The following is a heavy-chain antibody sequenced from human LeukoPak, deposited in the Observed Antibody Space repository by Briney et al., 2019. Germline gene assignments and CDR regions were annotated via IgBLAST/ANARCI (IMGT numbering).Heavy chain of an antibody. CDR1: GFTFSSYR. CDR2: ISSSSSYI. CDR3: ARGAMEGQYYYGMDV. J-gene: IGHJ6*02. D-gene: IGHD3-3*01. V-gene: IGHV3-21*01. Sequence: GGSLRLSCAASGFTFSSYRMNWVRQAPGKGLEWVSSISSSSSYIYYADSVKGRFTISRDNAKNSLYLQMNSLRAEDTAVYYCARGAMEGQYYYGMDVWGQGTTVTVSS.